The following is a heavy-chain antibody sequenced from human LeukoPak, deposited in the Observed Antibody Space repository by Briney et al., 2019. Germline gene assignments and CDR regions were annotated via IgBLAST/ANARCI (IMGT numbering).Heavy chain of an antibody. V-gene: IGHV3-30*18. CDR2: ISYDGSNK. J-gene: IGHJ4*02. D-gene: IGHD3-3*01. CDR1: GFTFSSYG. CDR3: AKDPDGYDFWSGPSSNYFDY. Sequence: GRSLRLSCAASGFTFSSYGMHWVRQAPGKGLEWVAVISYDGSNKYYADSVKGRFTISRDNSKNTLYLQMNSLRAEDTAVYYCAKDPDGYDFWSGPSSNYFDYWGQGTLVTVSS.